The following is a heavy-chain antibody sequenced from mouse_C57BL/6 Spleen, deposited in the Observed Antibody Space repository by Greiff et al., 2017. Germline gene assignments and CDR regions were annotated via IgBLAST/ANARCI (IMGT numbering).Heavy chain of an antibody. V-gene: IGHV1-53*01. J-gene: IGHJ3*01. Sequence: VQLQQPGTELVKPGASVKLSCKASGYTFTSYWMHWVKQRPGQGLEWIGNINPSNGGTNYNEKFKSKATLTVDKSSSTAYMQLSSLTSEDSAVYYCARGPPNLLLPANDWGQGTLVTVSA. CDR1: GYTFTSYW. D-gene: IGHD1-1*01. CDR2: INPSNGGT. CDR3: ARGPPNLLLPAND.